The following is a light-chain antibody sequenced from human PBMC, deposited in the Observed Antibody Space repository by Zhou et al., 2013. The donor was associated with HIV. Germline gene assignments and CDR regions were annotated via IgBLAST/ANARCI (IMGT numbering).Light chain of an antibody. V-gene: IGKV1-39*01. J-gene: IGKJ4*01. CDR3: QHSHERPLS. Sequence: DVQLTQSPSSLSASVGDTVTITCRATQNIGNNLHWYQQTEGKAPKVLISGASNLQFGFPSRFRGSGFGADFALTINNLQPEDVATYYCQHSHERPLSFGGGPRVGIK. CDR1: QNIGNN. CDR2: GAS.